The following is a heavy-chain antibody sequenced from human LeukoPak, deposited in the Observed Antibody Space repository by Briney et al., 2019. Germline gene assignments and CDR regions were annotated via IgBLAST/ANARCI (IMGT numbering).Heavy chain of an antibody. D-gene: IGHD3-22*01. CDR2: INHSGST. Sequence: SETLSLTCTVSGGSISSYYWSWIRQPPGKGLEWIGEINHSGSTNYNPSLKSRVTISVDTSKNQFSLKLSSVTAADTAVYYCARGQRNYYDSSGFFDNWGQGTLVTVSS. J-gene: IGHJ4*02. CDR1: GGSISSYY. CDR3: ARGQRNYYDSSGFFDN. V-gene: IGHV4-34*01.